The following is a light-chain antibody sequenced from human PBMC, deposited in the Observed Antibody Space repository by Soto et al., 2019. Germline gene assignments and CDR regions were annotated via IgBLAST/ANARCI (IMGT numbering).Light chain of an antibody. CDR3: QQTFSSPFT. J-gene: IGKJ3*01. CDR1: QSISSY. CDR2: GAS. V-gene: IGKV1-39*01. Sequence: DTQMTQSPSSLSASVGDRVTITCRASQSISSYLNWYQQKPGKAPKLLIYGASSLQSGVPSRFSGSGSGTDFTLTISSLQPEDFATFFCQQTFSSPFTFGPGTKVDIK.